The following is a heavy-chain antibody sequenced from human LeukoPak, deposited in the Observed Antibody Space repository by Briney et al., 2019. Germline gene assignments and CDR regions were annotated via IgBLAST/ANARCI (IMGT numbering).Heavy chain of an antibody. CDR1: GFTFRNYA. V-gene: IGHV3-30*02. D-gene: IGHD5-18*01. Sequence: GGSLRLSCAASGFTFRNYAMHWVRQAPGKGLEWVAFILFDGSNKYYADSVKGRFIISRDNSRNALYFQMNSLRAEDTAVYYCAKGIQPSDNNGFDVWGQGTMVTVYS. CDR2: ILFDGSNK. J-gene: IGHJ3*01. CDR3: AKGIQPSDNNGFDV.